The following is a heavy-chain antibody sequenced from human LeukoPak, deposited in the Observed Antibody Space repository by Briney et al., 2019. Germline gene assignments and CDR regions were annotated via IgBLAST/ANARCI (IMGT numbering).Heavy chain of an antibody. CDR3: ARGGEIACDY. D-gene: IGHD3-10*01. V-gene: IGHV4-39*07. J-gene: IGHJ4*02. CDR1: GGSISSSSYY. Sequence: TSETLSLTCTVSGGSISSSSYYWGWIRQPPGKGLEWIGSIYYSGSTYYNPSLKSRVTISVDTSKNQFSLKLSSVTAADTAVYYCARGGEIACDYWGQGTLVTVSS. CDR2: IYYSGST.